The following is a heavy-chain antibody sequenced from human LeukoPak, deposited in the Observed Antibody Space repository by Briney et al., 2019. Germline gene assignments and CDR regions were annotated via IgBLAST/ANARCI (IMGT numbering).Heavy chain of an antibody. J-gene: IGHJ4*02. V-gene: IGHV3-30*03. Sequence: GRSLRLSCAASGFTFSSYGMHWVRQAPGKGLEWVAVISYDGSNKNYADSVKGRFTISRDNSKNTLYLQMNSLRAEDTAVYYCARDGTTGTTVFDYWGQGTLVSVSS. CDR1: GFTFSSYG. CDR2: ISYDGSNK. D-gene: IGHD1-1*01. CDR3: ARDGTTGTTVFDY.